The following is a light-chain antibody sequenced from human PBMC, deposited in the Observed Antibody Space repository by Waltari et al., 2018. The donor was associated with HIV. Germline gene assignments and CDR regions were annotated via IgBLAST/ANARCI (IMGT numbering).Light chain of an antibody. CDR2: DAW. Sequence: EIAFTQSPDTLSLSPGERATLSCRASQSVSSYLAWYQQKLGQAPRLLIYDAWKRATGIPARFSGSGSGTDFTLTISSLEPEDFAVYYCQQRSNWPLTFGGGTKVEIK. CDR1: QSVSSY. V-gene: IGKV3-11*01. J-gene: IGKJ4*01. CDR3: QQRSNWPLT.